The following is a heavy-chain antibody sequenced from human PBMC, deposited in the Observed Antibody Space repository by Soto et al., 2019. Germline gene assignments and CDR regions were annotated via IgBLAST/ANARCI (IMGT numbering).Heavy chain of an antibody. D-gene: IGHD1-26*01. CDR2: IKLDGSEK. CDR1: GFTFSSYW. CDR3: ARDASGSYFYFDY. V-gene: IGHV3-7*01. J-gene: IGHJ4*02. Sequence: GGSLRLSCAASGFTFSSYWMSWVRQAPGKGLEWVANIKLDGSEKYYVDSVKGRFTISRDNAKNSLYLQMNSLRAEDTAVYYCARDASGSYFYFDYWGQGTLVTVSS.